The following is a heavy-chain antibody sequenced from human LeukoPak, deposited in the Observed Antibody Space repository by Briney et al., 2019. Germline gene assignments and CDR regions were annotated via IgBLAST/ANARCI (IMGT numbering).Heavy chain of an antibody. CDR2: ISAYNGNT. J-gene: IGHJ3*02. Sequence: ASVKVSCKASGYTFTSYGISWVRQAPGQGLEWMGWISAYNGNTNYAQKLQGRVTMTTDTPTSTAYMELRSLRSDDTAVYYCAREAPYCGCFDIWGQGTMVTVSS. CDR1: GYTFTSYG. D-gene: IGHD2-8*02. V-gene: IGHV1-18*01. CDR3: AREAPYCGCFDI.